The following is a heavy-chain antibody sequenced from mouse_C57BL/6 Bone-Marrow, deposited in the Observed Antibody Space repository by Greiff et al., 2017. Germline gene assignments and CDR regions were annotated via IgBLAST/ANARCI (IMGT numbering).Heavy chain of an antibody. Sequence: EVQLQQSGPELVKPGASVKMSCKASGYTFTDYNMHWVKQSHGKSLEWIGYINPNNGGTSYNQKFKGKATLTVNKSSSTAYMELRSLTSEDSAVSYCARGGDSSFFFDYWGQGTTLTVSS. CDR2: INPNNGGT. V-gene: IGHV1-22*01. J-gene: IGHJ2*01. CDR1: GYTFTDYN. D-gene: IGHD3-3*01. CDR3: ARGGDSSFFFDY.